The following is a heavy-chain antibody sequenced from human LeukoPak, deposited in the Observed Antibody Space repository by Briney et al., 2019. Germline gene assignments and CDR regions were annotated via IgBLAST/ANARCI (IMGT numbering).Heavy chain of an antibody. CDR2: FDPEDGET. D-gene: IGHD3-10*01. J-gene: IGHJ5*02. V-gene: IGHV1-24*01. Sequence: GASVKVSCKVSGYTLTELSMHWVRQAPGKGLEWMGGFDPEDGETIYAQKFQGRVTMTEDTSTDTAYMELSSLRSEDTAVYYCATDVWFGGQVNWFDPWGQGTLVTVSS. CDR3: ATDVWFGGQVNWFDP. CDR1: GYTLTELS.